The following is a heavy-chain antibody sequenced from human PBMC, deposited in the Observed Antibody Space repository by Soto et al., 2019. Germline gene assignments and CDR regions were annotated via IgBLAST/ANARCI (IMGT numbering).Heavy chain of an antibody. CDR1: GYTFSTYG. CDR2: IMPIFGTA. D-gene: IGHD1-26*01. V-gene: IGHV1-69*01. J-gene: IGHJ6*02. CDR3: ARDREQLGGSVNYGMDV. Sequence: QVQLVQSGAEMKKPGSSVKVSCKASGYTFSTYGVSWVRQAPGQGLEWMGGIMPIFGTAKYAQKFQGRVTITADESTSTAYMEMSSLISEDTAVYYCARDREQLGGSVNYGMDVWGQGTTVIVSS.